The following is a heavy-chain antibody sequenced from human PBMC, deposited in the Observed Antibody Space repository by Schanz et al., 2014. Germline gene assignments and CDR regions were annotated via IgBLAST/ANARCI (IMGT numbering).Heavy chain of an antibody. D-gene: IGHD5-18*01. J-gene: IGHJ4*02. Sequence: EVQLVESGGGLVQPGGSLRLSCAGSGFSFSDYPMNWVRLAPGKGLEWLAYISAASSSIHYADSVKGRFTISRDNSRETMFLQMNTLRPDDTAVYYCAKDEGYNYGYIFDYWGQGTLVTVSS. V-gene: IGHV3-48*01. CDR1: GFSFSDYP. CDR3: AKDEGYNYGYIFDY. CDR2: ISAASSSI.